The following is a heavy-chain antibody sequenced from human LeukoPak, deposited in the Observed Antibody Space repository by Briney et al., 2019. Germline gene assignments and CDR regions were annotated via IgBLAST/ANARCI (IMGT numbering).Heavy chain of an antibody. J-gene: IGHJ4*02. Sequence: GGSLRLSCAASGFTFSSNAMSWVRQAPGKGLEWISIISGSGVTTYYAGSLKGRFTISRDNSKNTLFLQMNSLRAEDTAVYYCAKNVVRTFDFWGQGTLVTVSS. V-gene: IGHV3-23*01. CDR1: GFTFSSNA. CDR3: AKNVVRTFDF. D-gene: IGHD3-10*01. CDR2: ISGSGVTT.